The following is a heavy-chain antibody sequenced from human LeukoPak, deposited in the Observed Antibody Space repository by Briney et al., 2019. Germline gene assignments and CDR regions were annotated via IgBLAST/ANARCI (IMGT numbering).Heavy chain of an antibody. Sequence: GGSLRLSCAPSGFTFSHYGMHWVRQAPGKGLDWVAVTWNGKNDKYYADSVKGRFTISRDDSKNTMYLQMDSLRAEDTAVYFCSGDRGVRGDIITDYLDQWGQGTLVTVSS. CDR3: SGDRGVRGDIITDYLDQ. CDR1: GFTFSHYG. J-gene: IGHJ4*02. V-gene: IGHV3-33*01. D-gene: IGHD3-10*01. CDR2: TWNGKNDK.